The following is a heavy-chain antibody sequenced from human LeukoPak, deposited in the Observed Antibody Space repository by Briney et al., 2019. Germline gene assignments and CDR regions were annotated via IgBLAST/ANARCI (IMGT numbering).Heavy chain of an antibody. CDR2: INHSGRT. D-gene: IGHD3-3*01. CDR1: GGSFSGDF. Sequence: SETLSLTCAVYGGSFSGDFWTWIRQPPGKGLEWIGEINHSGRTNYNPSLNNRVTISVDTSKNQFSLSLTSVTAADTAVYYCARETEKLGVVIHDYWGQGTLVTVSS. CDR3: ARETEKLGVVIHDY. V-gene: IGHV4-34*01. J-gene: IGHJ4*02.